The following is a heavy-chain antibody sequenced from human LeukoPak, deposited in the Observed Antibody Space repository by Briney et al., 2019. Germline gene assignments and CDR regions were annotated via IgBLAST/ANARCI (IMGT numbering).Heavy chain of an antibody. V-gene: IGHV4-34*01. J-gene: IGHJ6*02. CDR2: INHSGST. CDR3: ARQGYSSGWYPGSYYYYGMDV. Sequence: PSETLSLTCAVYGGSFSGYYWSWIRQPPGQGLEWIGEINHSGSTNYNPSLKSRVTISVDTSKNQFSLKLSSVTAADTAVYYCARQGYSSGWYPGSYYYYGMDVWGQGTTVTVSS. CDR1: GGSFSGYY. D-gene: IGHD6-19*01.